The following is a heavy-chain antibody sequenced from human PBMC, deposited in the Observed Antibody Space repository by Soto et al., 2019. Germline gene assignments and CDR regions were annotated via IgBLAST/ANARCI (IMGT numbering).Heavy chain of an antibody. CDR3: ARDRGPEGFDY. J-gene: IGHJ4*02. D-gene: IGHD3-10*01. Sequence: QVQLVESGGGVVQPGRSLRLSCAASGFTFSSYGMHWVRQAPGKGLEWVAVIWYDGSNKYYADSVKGRFTISRDNSKNTLYLQMNSLRAEDTAVYYCARDRGPEGFDYWGQGTLVTVSS. CDR1: GFTFSSYG. V-gene: IGHV3-33*01. CDR2: IWYDGSNK.